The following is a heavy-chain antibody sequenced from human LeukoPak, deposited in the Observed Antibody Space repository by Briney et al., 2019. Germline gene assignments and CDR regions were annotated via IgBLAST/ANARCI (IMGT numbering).Heavy chain of an antibody. CDR2: IYYSGST. V-gene: IGHV4-59*01. Sequence: SETLSLTCTVSGGSISSYYWSWIRQPPGKGLEWIGYIYYSGSTNYNPSLKSRVTISVDTSKNQFSLKLSSVTAADTAVYYCARDCGGDCHGYFDYWGQGTLVTVSS. CDR3: ARDCGGDCHGYFDY. CDR1: GGSISSYY. D-gene: IGHD2-21*02. J-gene: IGHJ4*02.